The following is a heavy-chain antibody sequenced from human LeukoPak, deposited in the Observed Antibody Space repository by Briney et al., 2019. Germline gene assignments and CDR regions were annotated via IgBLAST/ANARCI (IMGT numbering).Heavy chain of an antibody. D-gene: IGHD5-24*01. CDR1: GFTVSSKY. Sequence: GGSLRLSCAASGFTVSSKYMSWVRQAPGKGLEWVSVIYSGGSTYYADSVKGRFTVSRDNSKNTVYLQMNSLRAEDTAVYYCARESSGWLQLFDYWGQGTLVTVSS. V-gene: IGHV3-66*01. CDR2: IYSGGST. CDR3: ARESSGWLQLFDY. J-gene: IGHJ4*02.